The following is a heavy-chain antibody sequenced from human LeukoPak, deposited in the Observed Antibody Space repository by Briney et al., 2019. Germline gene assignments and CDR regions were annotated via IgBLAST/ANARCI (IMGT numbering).Heavy chain of an antibody. CDR3: ARGTTRYYFDS. CDR2: INHRGST. D-gene: IGHD1-1*01. Sequence: SETLSLTCAVYGGSFSGYYWSWIRQPPGKGLEWIGEINHRGSTNYNPSLKSRVPISVNTSKNQFSLKLGSGTAAETAVYYCARGTTRYYFDSWGQGNLVTVSS. CDR1: GGSFSGYY. J-gene: IGHJ4*02. V-gene: IGHV4-34*01.